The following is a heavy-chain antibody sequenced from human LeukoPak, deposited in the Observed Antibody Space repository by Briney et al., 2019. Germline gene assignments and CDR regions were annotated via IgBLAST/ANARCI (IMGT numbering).Heavy chain of an antibody. CDR3: ARHLEEFSGGDY. CDR1: GFTFSSYA. Sequence: GRSLRLSCAASGFTFSSYAMHWVRQAPGKGLEWVAVISYDGSNKNYADSVKGRFTISRDNSKNTLYLQMNSLRAEDTAVYYCARHLEEFSGGDYWGQGTLVTVSS. D-gene: IGHD3-10*01. CDR2: ISYDGSNK. J-gene: IGHJ4*02. V-gene: IGHV3-30-3*01.